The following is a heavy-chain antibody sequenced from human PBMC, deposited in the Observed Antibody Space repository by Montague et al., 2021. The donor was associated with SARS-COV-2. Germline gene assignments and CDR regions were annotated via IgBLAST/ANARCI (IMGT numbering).Heavy chain of an antibody. D-gene: IGHD2-2*01. J-gene: IGHJ6*02. V-gene: IGHV4-34*01. CDR1: GGSLSGYY. CDR2: ISHSGST. CDR3: VRVPYRLLFVPRYYGMDV. Sequence: SETLSLTCAVYGGSLSGYYWSWIRQPPGEGLEWIAGISHSGSTSYNPSLKSRVTISVDTSKNQFSLKLSSATAADTAMYYCVRVPYRLLFVPRYYGMDVWGQGTTVTVSS.